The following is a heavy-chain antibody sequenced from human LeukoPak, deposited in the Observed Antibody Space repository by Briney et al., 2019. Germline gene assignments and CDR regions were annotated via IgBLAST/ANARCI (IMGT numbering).Heavy chain of an antibody. D-gene: IGHD3-22*01. CDR3: ARISGGYQNDAFDI. Sequence: PSETLSLTCAVYGGSFSGYYWSWIRQPPGKGLEWIGEINHSGSTNYNPSLKSRVTISVDTSKNQFSLKLRSVTAADTAVYYCARISGGYQNDAFDIWGQGTMLTVSS. CDR2: INHSGST. CDR1: GGSFSGYY. V-gene: IGHV4-34*01. J-gene: IGHJ3*02.